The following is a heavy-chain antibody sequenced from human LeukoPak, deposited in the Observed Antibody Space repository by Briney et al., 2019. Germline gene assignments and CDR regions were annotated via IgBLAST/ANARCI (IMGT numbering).Heavy chain of an antibody. CDR2: IYSGGST. CDR3: ARDGVAGDY. V-gene: IGHV3-66*02. CDR1: GFTFSSYA. D-gene: IGHD6-19*01. Sequence: PGRSLRLSCAASGFTFSSYAMHWVRQAPGKGLEWVSVIYSGGSTYYADSVKGRFTISRDNSKNTLYLQMNSLRAEDTAVYYCARDGVAGDYWGQGTLVTVSS. J-gene: IGHJ4*02.